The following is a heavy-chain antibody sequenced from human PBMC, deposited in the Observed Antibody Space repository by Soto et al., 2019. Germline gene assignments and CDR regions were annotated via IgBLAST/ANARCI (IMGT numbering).Heavy chain of an antibody. CDR1: GGIFSSFA. Sequence: QVQLVQSGAEVKKPGSSVKVSCKASGGIFSSFAIVWVRQAPGQGLEWLGGIVPIFGTPNYAQKFQGRVRITADTPTTTAYMELSGLRSEDTATYWCVVGAGYRYADTWGQGTVITVSS. CDR2: IVPIFGTP. V-gene: IGHV1-69*06. D-gene: IGHD5-12*01. J-gene: IGHJ5*02. CDR3: VVGAGYRYADT.